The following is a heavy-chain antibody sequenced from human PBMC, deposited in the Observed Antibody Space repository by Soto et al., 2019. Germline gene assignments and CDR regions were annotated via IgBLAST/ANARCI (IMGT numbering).Heavy chain of an antibody. V-gene: IGHV1-69*13. CDR3: ARGGVGITGTTDFDY. J-gene: IGHJ4*02. D-gene: IGHD1-1*01. CDR1: GGTFSSYA. CDR2: IIPIFGTA. Sequence: ASVKVSCKASGGTFSSYAISWVRQAPGQGLEWTGGIIPIFGTANYAQKFQGRVTITADESTSTAYMELSSLRSEDTAVYYCARGGVGITGTTDFDYCGQGTLVTVSS.